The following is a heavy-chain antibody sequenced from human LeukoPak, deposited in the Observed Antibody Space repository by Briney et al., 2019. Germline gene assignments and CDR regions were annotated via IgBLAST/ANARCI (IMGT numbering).Heavy chain of an antibody. CDR2: IYHSGST. V-gene: IGHV4-4*02. CDR1: GGSISSSNW. J-gene: IGHJ5*02. D-gene: IGHD2-15*01. Sequence: SGTLSLTCAVSGGSISSSNWWSWVRQPPGKGLEWIGEIYHSGSTNYNPSLKSRVTISVDKSKNQFSLKLSSVTAADTAVYYCARVRDCSGGSCYSGYSGNWFDPWGQGTLVTVSS. CDR3: ARVRDCSGGSCYSGYSGNWFDP.